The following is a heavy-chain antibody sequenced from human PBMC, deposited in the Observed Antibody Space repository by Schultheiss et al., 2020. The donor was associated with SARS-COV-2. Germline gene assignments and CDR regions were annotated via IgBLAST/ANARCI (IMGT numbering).Heavy chain of an antibody. V-gene: IGHV3-30*04. Sequence: GGSLRLSCAASGFTFSSYAMHWVRQAPGKGLEWVAVIIYDGTNNYYADSVKGRFTISRDNSKNTLYLQMNSLRAEDTAVYYCAKGTIFGVVTGFDYWGQGTLVTVSS. CDR2: IIYDGTNN. D-gene: IGHD3-3*01. J-gene: IGHJ4*02. CDR1: GFTFSSYA. CDR3: AKGTIFGVVTGFDY.